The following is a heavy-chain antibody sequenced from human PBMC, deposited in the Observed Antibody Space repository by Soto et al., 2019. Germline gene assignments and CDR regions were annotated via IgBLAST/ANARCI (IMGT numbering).Heavy chain of an antibody. D-gene: IGHD4-17*01. Sequence: GGSLRLSCAASGFTFSGSAMHWVRQASGKGLEWVGRIRSKANSYATAYAASVKGRFTISRDDSKNTAYLQMNSLKTEDTAVYYCTRRTLDYGAWVHNYYYMDVWGKGTTVTVSS. CDR1: GFTFSGSA. CDR2: IRSKANSYAT. CDR3: TRRTLDYGAWVHNYYYMDV. V-gene: IGHV3-73*01. J-gene: IGHJ6*03.